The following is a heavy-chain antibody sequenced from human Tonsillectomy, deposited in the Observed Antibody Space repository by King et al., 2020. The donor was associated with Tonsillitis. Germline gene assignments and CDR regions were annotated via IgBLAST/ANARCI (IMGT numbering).Heavy chain of an antibody. Sequence: VQLVESGGGLVKPGGSLRLSCAASGFTFSSYTMNWVRQAPGEGLEWVSSISSSSTNIFYADSVKGRFTITRNNADYSLYLHMNSLRAEDTAVYYCARDIPRHYDTTGFPKDYWGQGTLVTVSS. D-gene: IGHD3-22*01. CDR1: GFTFSSYT. V-gene: IGHV3-21*01. CDR2: ISSSSTNI. J-gene: IGHJ4*02. CDR3: ARDIPRHYDTTGFPKDY.